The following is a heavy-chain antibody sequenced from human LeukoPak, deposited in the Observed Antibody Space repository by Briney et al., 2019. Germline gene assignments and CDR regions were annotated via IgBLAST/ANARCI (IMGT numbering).Heavy chain of an antibody. D-gene: IGHD3-16*02. CDR2: ISYDGSNK. J-gene: IGHJ4*02. V-gene: IGHV3-30*03. CDR1: GFTFSSYD. Sequence: GGSLRLSCAASGFTFSSYDMHWVRQAPGKGLEWVAVISYDGSNKYYADSVKGRFTISRDNAKNSLYLQMNSLRAEDTAVYYCARGQVYYDYVWGRYLVGIYFDYWGQGTLVTVSS. CDR3: ARGQVYYDYVWGRYLVGIYFDY.